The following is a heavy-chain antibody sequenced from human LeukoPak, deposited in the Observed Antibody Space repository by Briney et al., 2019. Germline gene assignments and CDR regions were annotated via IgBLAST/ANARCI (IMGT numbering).Heavy chain of an antibody. CDR3: ATNLIGAGEYFQQ. CDR2: ISSGGDIM. V-gene: IGHV3-11*01. Sequence: GGSLRLSCAASGLRFSDYYVSWIRQAPGKGLQWVSYISSGGDIMHYADSVEGRFTSSRDNAKNSGYLEMNSLGAEDTAVYYCATNLIGAGEYFQQWGQGTLVTVSS. CDR1: GLRFSDYY. D-gene: IGHD2/OR15-2a*01. J-gene: IGHJ1*01.